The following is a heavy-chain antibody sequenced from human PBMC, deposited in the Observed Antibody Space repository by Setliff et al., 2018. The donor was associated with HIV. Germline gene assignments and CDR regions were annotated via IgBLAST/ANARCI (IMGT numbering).Heavy chain of an antibody. CDR1: GGSVTNTKSY. CDR3: ARQQHSSDLKIWNY. J-gene: IGHJ4*02. CDR2: ISHSGNT. D-gene: IGHD6-19*01. V-gene: IGHV4-39*01. Sequence: SETLSLTCTVSGGSVTNTKSYWGWIRQPPGKGLEWIASISHSGNTYYNPSLNSRVTISLDTSKNQFSLKLTSVTAADTAVYYCARQQHSSDLKIWNYWGQGTLVTVSS.